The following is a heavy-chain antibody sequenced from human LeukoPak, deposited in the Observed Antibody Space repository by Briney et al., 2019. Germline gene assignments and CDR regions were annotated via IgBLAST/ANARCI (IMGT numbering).Heavy chain of an antibody. V-gene: IGHV3-33*01. D-gene: IGHD3-10*01. J-gene: IGHJ4*02. CDR1: GFTFSSYG. CDR3: ATVTSGLTYFDY. CDR2: IWYDGSNK. Sequence: GGSLRLSCAASGFTFSSYGMHWVRQAPGKGLEWLAAIWYDGSNKYYADSVKGRFTVSRDNSKNTLYLQMNSLRAEDTAVYYCATVTSGLTYFDYWGQGTLVTVSS.